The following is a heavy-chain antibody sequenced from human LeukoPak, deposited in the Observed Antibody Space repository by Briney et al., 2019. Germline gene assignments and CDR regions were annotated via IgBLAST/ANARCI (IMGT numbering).Heavy chain of an antibody. CDR3: ARGVGFF. CDR1: GGSFSGYY. Sequence: SGTLSLTCAVYGGSFSGYYWSWIRQPPGKGLEWIGEINHSGSTNYNPSLKSRVTISVDTSKNQFSLKLSSVTAADTAVYYCARGVGFFWGQGTLVTVSS. D-gene: IGHD1-26*01. V-gene: IGHV4-34*01. CDR2: INHSGST. J-gene: IGHJ4*02.